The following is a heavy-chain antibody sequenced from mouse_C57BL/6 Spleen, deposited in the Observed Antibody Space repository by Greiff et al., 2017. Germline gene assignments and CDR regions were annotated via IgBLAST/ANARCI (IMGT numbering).Heavy chain of an antibody. CDR3: ARHGDSSGPWFAY. D-gene: IGHD3-2*02. V-gene: IGHV5-6*02. CDR2: ISSGGSYT. J-gene: IGHJ3*01. Sequence: DVKLVESGGDLVKPGGSLKLSCAASGFTFSSYGMSWVRQTPDKRLEWVATISSGGSYTYYPDSVKGRFTISRDNAKNTLYLQMSSLKSEDTAMYYWARHGDSSGPWFAYWGQGTLVTVSA. CDR1: GFTFSSYG.